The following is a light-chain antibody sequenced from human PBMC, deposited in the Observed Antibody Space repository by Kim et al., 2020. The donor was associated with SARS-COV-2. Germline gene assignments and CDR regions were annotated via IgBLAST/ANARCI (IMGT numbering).Light chain of an antibody. V-gene: IGLV3-1*01. CDR2: QDS. CDR3: QAWDSSTYVV. Sequence: VSQGPTACITCPEDKLGDKYACWYQQKPGQSPVLVIYQDSKRPSGIPERFSGSNSGNTATLTISGTQAMDEADYYCQAWDSSTYVVFGGGTQLTVL. CDR1: KLGDKY. J-gene: IGLJ2*01.